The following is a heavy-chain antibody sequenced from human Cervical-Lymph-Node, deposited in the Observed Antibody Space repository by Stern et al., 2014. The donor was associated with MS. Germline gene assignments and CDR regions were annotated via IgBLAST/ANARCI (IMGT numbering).Heavy chain of an antibody. D-gene: IGHD6-19*01. V-gene: IGHV3-7*01. CDR1: GSTFSTSW. CDR2: IERDGSET. J-gene: IGHJ5*01. Sequence: EVQLVESGGGLVQPGGSQRLSCVASGSTFSTSWMSWVRQAPGKGLEWVANIERDGSETYYLDSLKGRFTISRDNAKSSLYLEMNSLRAEDTAVYYCTRFLQSGWSDLFDSWGRGTLVTVSS. CDR3: TRFLQSGWSDLFDS.